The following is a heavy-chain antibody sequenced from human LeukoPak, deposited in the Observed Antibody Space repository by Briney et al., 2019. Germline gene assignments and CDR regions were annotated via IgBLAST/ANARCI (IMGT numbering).Heavy chain of an antibody. CDR2: IIPIFGTA. V-gene: IGHV1-69*05. CDR1: GGTFSSYA. J-gene: IGHJ6*03. D-gene: IGHD1-26*01. Sequence: SVKVSCKASGGTFSSYAISWVRQAPGQGLEWMGGIIPIFGTANYAQKFQGRVTITTDESTSTAYMELSSLRSEDTAVYYCARDPAPSNPLLGATPPGYYYMDVWGKGTTVTVSS. CDR3: ARDPAPSNPLLGATPPGYYYMDV.